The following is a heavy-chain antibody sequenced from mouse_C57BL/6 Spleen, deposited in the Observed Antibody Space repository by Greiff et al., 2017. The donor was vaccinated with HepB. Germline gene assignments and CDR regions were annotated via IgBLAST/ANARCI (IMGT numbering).Heavy chain of an antibody. CDR1: GYAFSSSW. V-gene: IGHV1-82*01. D-gene: IGHD1-1*01. CDR2: IYPGDGDT. J-gene: IGHJ1*03. CDR3: ARGSRGGYFDV. Sequence: VQLQQSGPELVKPGASVKISCKASGYAFSSSWMNWVKQRPGKGLEWIGRIYPGDGDTNYNGKFKGKATLTADQSSSTAYMQLISLTSEDSAVYFCARGSRGGYFDVWGTGTTVTVSS.